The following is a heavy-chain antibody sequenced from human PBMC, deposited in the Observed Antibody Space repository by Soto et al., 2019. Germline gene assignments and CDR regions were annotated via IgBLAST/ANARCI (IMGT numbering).Heavy chain of an antibody. CDR3: AKDFTHPFDY. CDR1: GFTFSSYA. CDR2: ISGSGGSA. Sequence: EVPLLESGGGLVQPGGSLRLSCAASGFTFSSYAMSWVRQGPGKGLEWVSAISGSGGSAYYADSVKGRVTISRDNSKNTLHLQMNSLRAEDTAVYYCAKDFTHPFDYWGQGTLVTVSS. J-gene: IGHJ4*02. V-gene: IGHV3-23*01.